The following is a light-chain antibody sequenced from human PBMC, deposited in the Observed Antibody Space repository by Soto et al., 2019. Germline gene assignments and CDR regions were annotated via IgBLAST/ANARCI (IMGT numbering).Light chain of an antibody. CDR2: DVS. J-gene: IGLJ1*01. V-gene: IGLV2-8*01. CDR1: SIDIGGYNS. CDR3: SSYTDRNNLV. Sequence: ALTQSPSASGSPGQSVTISCTGTSIDIGGYNSVSWYQQHPGKAPKVMIYDVSKRPSGVPDRFSGSKSGNTASLTVSALQAEDEADYYCSSYTDRNNLVFXTGTKVTVL.